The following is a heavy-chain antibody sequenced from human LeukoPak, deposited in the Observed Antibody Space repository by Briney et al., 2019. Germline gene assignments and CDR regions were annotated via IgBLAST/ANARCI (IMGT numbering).Heavy chain of an antibody. CDR1: GGSISISSYY. CDR3: ARLVTEYGDYATYYYYYMDV. J-gene: IGHJ6*03. CDR2: IYYSGST. D-gene: IGHD4-17*01. Sequence: QASETLSLTCIVSGGSISISSYYWVWIRQPPGKGLEWIGSIYYSGSTYYNPSLKSRVTISVDTSKNQFSLKLSSVTAADTAVYYCARLVTEYGDYATYYYYYMDVWGKGTTVTISS. V-gene: IGHV4-39*01.